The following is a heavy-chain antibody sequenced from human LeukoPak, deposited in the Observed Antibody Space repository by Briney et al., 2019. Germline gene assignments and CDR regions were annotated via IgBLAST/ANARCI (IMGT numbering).Heavy chain of an antibody. CDR1: GYTFTSYY. V-gene: IGHV1-46*03. J-gene: IGHJ4*02. D-gene: IGHD3-22*01. Sequence: ASVKVSCKASGYTFTSYYMHWVRQAPGQGLEWMGIINPSGGSTSYAQKFQGRVTMTRDTSTSTVYMELSSLRSEDTAVYHCARASDSSGYYAPQHYFDYWGQGTLVTVSS. CDR2: INPSGGST. CDR3: ARASDSSGYYAPQHYFDY.